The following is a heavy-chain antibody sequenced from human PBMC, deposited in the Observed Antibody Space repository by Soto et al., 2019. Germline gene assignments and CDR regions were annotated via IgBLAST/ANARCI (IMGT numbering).Heavy chain of an antibody. CDR2: VYYSGIT. J-gene: IGHJ4*02. CDR3: VGQVSGLGNYFDY. V-gene: IGHV4-39*01. D-gene: IGHD1-26*01. Sequence: QLQVQESGPGLVKASETLSLTCPVSGGSFGITNYYWGWIRQPPGKGQEWIGSVYYSGITYYNPSVKPRVTISLEPSKKQCSLKLRSVTAADTAVYYCVGQVSGLGNYFDYWGQGALVTVFS. CDR1: GGSFGITNYY.